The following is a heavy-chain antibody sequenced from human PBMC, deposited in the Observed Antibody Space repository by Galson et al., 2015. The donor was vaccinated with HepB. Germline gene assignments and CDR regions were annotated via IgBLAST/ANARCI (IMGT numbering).Heavy chain of an antibody. Sequence: SLRLSCAASGFTFSSYGMHWVRQAPGKGLEWVAVISYDGSNKYYADSVKGRFTISRDNSKNTLYLQMNSLRAEDTAVYYCAKGLDPEEYSSSWGQGTLVTVSS. CDR3: AKGLDPEEYSSS. D-gene: IGHD6-13*01. CDR1: GFTFSSYG. J-gene: IGHJ4*02. CDR2: ISYDGSNK. V-gene: IGHV3-30*18.